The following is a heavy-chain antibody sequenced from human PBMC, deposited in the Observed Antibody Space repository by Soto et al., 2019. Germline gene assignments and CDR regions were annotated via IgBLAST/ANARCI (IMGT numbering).Heavy chain of an antibody. D-gene: IGHD3-3*01. CDR3: ARISQSDFWSGYYYFFDY. CDR2: ITAFNGNT. Sequence: QVHLVQSGAEVEKPGASVKVSCKASGYTCTDYGISWVRQAPGQGLQWMGWITAFNGNTKYAQQFQGRVTMTTDTSTRTAYMELRSLESDDTAVYYCARISQSDFWSGYYYFFDYWGQGTLVTVSS. J-gene: IGHJ4*02. CDR1: GYTCTDYG. V-gene: IGHV1-18*01.